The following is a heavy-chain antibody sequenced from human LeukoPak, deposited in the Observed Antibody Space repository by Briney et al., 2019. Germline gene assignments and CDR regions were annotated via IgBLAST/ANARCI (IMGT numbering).Heavy chain of an antibody. Sequence: ASVKVSCKASGGTFSSYAISWVRQAPGQGLEWMGWISAYNGNTNYAQKLQGRVTMITDTSTSTAYMELRSLRSDDTAVYYCAGNLYYYDSSGTGAYYSDYWGQGTLVTVSS. CDR1: GGTFSSYA. V-gene: IGHV1-18*01. J-gene: IGHJ4*02. CDR3: AGNLYYYDSSGTGAYYSDY. CDR2: ISAYNGNT. D-gene: IGHD3-22*01.